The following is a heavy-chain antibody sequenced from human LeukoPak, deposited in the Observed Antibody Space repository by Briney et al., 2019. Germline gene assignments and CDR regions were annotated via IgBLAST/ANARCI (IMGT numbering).Heavy chain of an antibody. CDR1: GGSITSGGYY. CDR2: IYYSGST. J-gene: IGHJ5*02. V-gene: IGHV4-31*03. D-gene: IGHD3-22*01. Sequence: PSQTLSLTCTVSGGSITSGGYYWSWIRQHPGKGLEWIGYIYYSGSTSYNPSLKSRVTISLDTSRNQFSLKLSSVTAADTAVYYCAREMDYYDSGGYYLQWFDPWGQGTLVTVSS. CDR3: AREMDYYDSGGYYLQWFDP.